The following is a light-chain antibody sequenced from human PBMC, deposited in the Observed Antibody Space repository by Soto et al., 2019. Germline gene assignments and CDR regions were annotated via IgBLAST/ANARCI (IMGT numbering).Light chain of an antibody. CDR3: AAWDDSLNGRGV. CDR1: SSNIGSNT. Sequence: QPVLTQPPSASGTPGQRVTISCSGSSSNIGSNTVNWYQQLPGTAPKLLIYSNNQRPSGVPDRFSGSRSGTSASLAISGPASEDEGDYYCAAWDDSLNGRGVFGGGTKLTVL. V-gene: IGLV1-44*01. CDR2: SNN. J-gene: IGLJ3*02.